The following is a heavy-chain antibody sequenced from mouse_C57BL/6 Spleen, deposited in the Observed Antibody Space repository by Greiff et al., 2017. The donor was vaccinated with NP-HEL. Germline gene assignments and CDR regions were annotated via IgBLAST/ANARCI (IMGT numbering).Heavy chain of an antibody. CDR1: GYTFTSYW. CDR3: ARDYYGSSPWFAY. CDR2: IDPNRGGT. D-gene: IGHD1-1*01. Sequence: VKLQQPGAELVKPGASVKLSCKASGYTFTSYWMHWVKQRPGRGLEWIGRIDPNRGGTKYNEKFKSKATLTVDKPSSTAYMQLSSLTSEDSAVYYCARDYYGSSPWFAYWGQGTLVTVSA. J-gene: IGHJ3*01. V-gene: IGHV1-72*01.